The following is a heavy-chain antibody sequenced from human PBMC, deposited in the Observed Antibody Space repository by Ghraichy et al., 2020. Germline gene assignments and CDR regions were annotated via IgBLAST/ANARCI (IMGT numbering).Heavy chain of an antibody. CDR1: GFLFRTYT. Sequence: GGSLRLSCAASGFLFRTYTMNWVRQAPGKGLEWVSSISSGGTYIYYADSVKGRFTISRDNAKNSLFLQMNSLTADDTAVYYCARDQDGSGTFSLALDYWGQGTLVTVSS. CDR3: ARDQDGSGTFSLALDY. V-gene: IGHV3-21*01. CDR2: ISSGGTYI. J-gene: IGHJ4*02. D-gene: IGHD3-10*01.